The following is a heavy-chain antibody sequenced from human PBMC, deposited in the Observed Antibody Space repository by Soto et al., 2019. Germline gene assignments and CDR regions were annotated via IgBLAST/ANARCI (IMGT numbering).Heavy chain of an antibody. CDR1: GFGLSSYA. Sequence: PGGSLRLSCAASGFGLSSYAVSWVRQAPGKGLEWVSVISGSGGATYYADSVKGRFTISRDNSKNTLYLQMNRVRAEDTAVYYCAKSTWDDVPPSFWGQGTPVTVS. J-gene: IGHJ4*02. V-gene: IGHV3-23*01. D-gene: IGHD1-26*01. CDR3: AKSTWDDVPPSF. CDR2: ISGSGGAT.